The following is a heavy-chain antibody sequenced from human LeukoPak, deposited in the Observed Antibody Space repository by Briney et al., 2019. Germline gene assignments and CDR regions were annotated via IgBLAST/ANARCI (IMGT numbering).Heavy chain of an antibody. V-gene: IGHV1-2*06. CDR2: INPNSGGT. CDR1: GYTFTGYY. CDR3: AMGGPTVTTPHY. J-gene: IGHJ4*02. Sequence: ALVKVSCKASGYTFTGYYMHWVRQAPGQGLEWMGRINPNSGGTNYAQKFQGRVTMTRDTSISTAYMELSWLRSDDTAVYYCAMGGPTVTTPHYWGQGTLVTVSS. D-gene: IGHD4-17*01.